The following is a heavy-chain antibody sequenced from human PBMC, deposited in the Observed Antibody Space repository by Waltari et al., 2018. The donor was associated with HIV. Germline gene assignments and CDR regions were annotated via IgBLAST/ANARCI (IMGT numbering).Heavy chain of an antibody. V-gene: IGHV4-39*01. Sequence: QLQLQESGPGLVKPSETLSLTCTVSGGSISSSSYYWGWIRQPPGKGLEWIGSIYYSGSPYYNPSLKGRVTISVDTSKNQFSLKLSSVTAADTAVYYCARVQTGVDTAMVNRYFDLWGRGTLVTVSS. CDR3: ARVQTGVDTAMVNRYFDL. CDR1: GGSISSSSYY. CDR2: IYYSGSP. D-gene: IGHD5-18*01. J-gene: IGHJ2*01.